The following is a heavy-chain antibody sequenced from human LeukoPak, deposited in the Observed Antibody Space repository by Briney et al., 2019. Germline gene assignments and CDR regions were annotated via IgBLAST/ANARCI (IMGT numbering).Heavy chain of an antibody. Sequence: PSETLSLTCTVSGGSITSSSYYWVWIRQPPGKGLEWIGSLYYSGSTYYNPSLKSRVTISVDTSKNHFSLKLSSVTAADTAVYYCARARQNPYFEERRMGNWFDPWGQGTLVTVSS. V-gene: IGHV4-39*02. J-gene: IGHJ5*02. D-gene: IGHD3-9*01. CDR3: ARARQNPYFEERRMGNWFDP. CDR2: LYYSGST. CDR1: GGSITSSSYY.